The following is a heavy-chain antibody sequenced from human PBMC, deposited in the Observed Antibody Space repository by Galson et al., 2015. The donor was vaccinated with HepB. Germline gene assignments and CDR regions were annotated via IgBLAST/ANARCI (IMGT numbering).Heavy chain of an antibody. CDR3: ARAAAGTGWHFDL. J-gene: IGHJ2*01. CDR2: ISSSGGTI. CDR1: GFTFTRHN. V-gene: IGHV3-48*03. D-gene: IGHD6-13*01. Sequence: SLRLSCAASGFTFTRHNMNWVRQGPGRGLEWISYISSSGGTIYYTDSVKGRFTISRDNAKSSLFLQMNSLRAADTAVYYCARAAAGTGWHFDLWGRGTLVTVSS.